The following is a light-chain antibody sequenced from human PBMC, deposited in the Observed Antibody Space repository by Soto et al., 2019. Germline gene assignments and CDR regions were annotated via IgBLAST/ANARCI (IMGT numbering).Light chain of an antibody. CDR2: DVS. CDR1: SSDVGGYKY. J-gene: IGLJ1*01. Sequence: QSALTQPRSVSGSPGQSVTISCTGTSSDVGGYKYVSWYQQHPGKAPKLMIFDVSKRPSGVPDRFSGSKSGNTASLTISGLQADDEADYYCCSFAGSNSYVFGTGTKVTVL. CDR3: CSFAGSNSYV. V-gene: IGLV2-11*01.